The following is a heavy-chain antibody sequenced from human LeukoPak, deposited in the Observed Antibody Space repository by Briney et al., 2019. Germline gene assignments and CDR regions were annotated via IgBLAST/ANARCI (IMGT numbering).Heavy chain of an antibody. CDR1: GFTFSSFA. J-gene: IGHJ4*02. CDR3: AKGPFFYYDTSGYNYFDS. Sequence: PGGSLRLSCAASGFTFSSFAMSWVRQAPGERLEWVSAMSGSGGMTYSADSVKGRFTVSRDNSKDTLYLQMNSLRVEDTAMYYCAKGPFFYYDTSGYNYFDSWGQGTLVTVSS. V-gene: IGHV3-23*01. D-gene: IGHD3-22*01. CDR2: MSGSGGMT.